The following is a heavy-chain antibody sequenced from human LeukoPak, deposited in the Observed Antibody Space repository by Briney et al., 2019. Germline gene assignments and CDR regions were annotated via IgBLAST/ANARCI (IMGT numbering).Heavy chain of an antibody. D-gene: IGHD6-13*01. V-gene: IGHV4-30-4*01. CDR2: IYYSGST. CDR3: ARVGYRDWYFDL. CDR1: GGSISSGDYY. Sequence: SETLSLTCTVSGGSISSGDYYWSWIRQPPGKGLEWIGYIYYSGSTYYNPSLKSRVTISVDTSKNQFSLKLSSVTAADTAVYYCARVGYRDWYFDLWAVAPLSLSPQ. J-gene: IGHJ2*01.